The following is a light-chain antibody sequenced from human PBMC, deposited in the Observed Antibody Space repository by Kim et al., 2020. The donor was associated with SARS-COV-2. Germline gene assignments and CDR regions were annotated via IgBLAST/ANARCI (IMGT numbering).Light chain of an antibody. V-gene: IGKV3-20*01. CDR2: DAS. CDR1: QSLSSTN. CDR3: QQYGLSPLT. Sequence: LLTQSPGTMSLSLGERATLSCRASQSLSSTNLAWYQQRPGQPPRLLIYDASTRAAGVPDRFSGTWSGTDFTLIISRLEPEDFAVYYCQQYGLSPLTFGAGTKVDIK. J-gene: IGKJ4*01.